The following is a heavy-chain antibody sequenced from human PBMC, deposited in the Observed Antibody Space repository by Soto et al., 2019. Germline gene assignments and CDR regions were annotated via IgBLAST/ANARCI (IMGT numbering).Heavy chain of an antibody. V-gene: IGHV1-69*02. J-gene: IGHJ4*02. CDR2: IIPIVDIA. CDR1: GFTFSTYT. CDR3: ASDYYYGSGSSMDIFDY. Sequence: QVQLVQSGAEAKKPGSSVKVSCKASGFTFSTYTITWVRQAPGQGLEWMGKIIPIVDIANYAQKFQGRVTITADQSTSTAYMELSSLRSEDTAVYYCASDYYYGSGSSMDIFDYWGQGTLVTVSS. D-gene: IGHD3-10*01.